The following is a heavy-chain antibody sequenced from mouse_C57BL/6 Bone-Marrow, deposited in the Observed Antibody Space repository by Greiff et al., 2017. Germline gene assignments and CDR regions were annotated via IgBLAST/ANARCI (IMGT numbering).Heavy chain of an antibody. CDR1: GYTFTSYW. V-gene: IGHV1-59*01. J-gene: IGHJ4*01. CDR3: ARSDY. Sequence: QVQLQQPGAELVRPGTSVKLSCKASGYTFTSYWMHWVKQRPGQGLEWIGVIDPSDSYTNYNQKFKGKATLTVDTSSSTAYMQLSSLTSEDSAVYYCARSDYWGQGTSVTVSS. CDR2: IDPSDSYT.